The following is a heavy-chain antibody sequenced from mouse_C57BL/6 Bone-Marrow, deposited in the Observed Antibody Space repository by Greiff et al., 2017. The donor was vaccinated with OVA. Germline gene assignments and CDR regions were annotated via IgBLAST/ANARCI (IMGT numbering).Heavy chain of an antibody. CDR2: IYPRSGNT. J-gene: IGHJ2*01. Sequence: VQRVESGAELARPGASVKLSCKASGYTFTSYGISLVKQRTGQGLEWIGEIYPRSGNTSYNEKFKGKATLTADKSSSTAYMELRSLTSEDSAVYCCARSRYYGNYFDYWGQGTTLTVSS. CDR3: ARSRYYGNYFDY. V-gene: IGHV1-81*01. CDR1: GYTFTSYG. D-gene: IGHD2-1*01.